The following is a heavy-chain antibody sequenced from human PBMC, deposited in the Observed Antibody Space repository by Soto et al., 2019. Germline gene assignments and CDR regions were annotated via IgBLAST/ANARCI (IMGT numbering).Heavy chain of an antibody. Sequence: PSETLSLTCAVPGYSISSGYYWGWIRQPPGKGLEWIGSIYHSGSTYYNPSLKSRVTISVDTSKNQFSLKLSSVTAADTAVYYCARDGKTVVAATGEKYYYYYYGMDVWGQGTTVTVSS. V-gene: IGHV4-38-2*02. CDR3: ARDGKTVVAATGEKYYYYYYGMDV. J-gene: IGHJ6*02. D-gene: IGHD2-15*01. CDR1: GYSISSGYY. CDR2: IYHSGST.